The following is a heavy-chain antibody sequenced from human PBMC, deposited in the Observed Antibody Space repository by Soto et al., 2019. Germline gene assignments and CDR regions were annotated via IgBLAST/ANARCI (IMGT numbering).Heavy chain of an antibody. Sequence: SETLSLTCTVSGGSISSYYWSWIRQPLGKGLEWIGYIYYSGSTNYNPSLKSRDTISVDTSKNQFSLRLSSVTAADTAVYYCARDPYSGSYYEFDYWGQGTLVTVSS. D-gene: IGHD1-26*01. CDR3: ARDPYSGSYYEFDY. CDR2: IYYSGST. V-gene: IGHV4-59*01. J-gene: IGHJ4*02. CDR1: GGSISSYY.